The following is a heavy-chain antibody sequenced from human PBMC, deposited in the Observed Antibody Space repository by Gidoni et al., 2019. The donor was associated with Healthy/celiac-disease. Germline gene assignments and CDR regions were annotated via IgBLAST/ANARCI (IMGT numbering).Heavy chain of an antibody. V-gene: IGHV4-34*01. J-gene: IGHJ6*03. D-gene: IGHD3-22*01. CDR1: GGSFSGYY. Sequence: QVQLQQWGAGLLKPSETLSLPCAVYGGSFSGYYWSWIRQPPGKGLEWIGEIKHSGSTNYNPSLKSRVTISVDTSKNQFSLKLSSVTAADTAVYYCARGPARRITMIVAHSRGNYYYYMDVWGKGTTVTVSS. CDR2: IKHSGST. CDR3: ARGPARRITMIVAHSRGNYYYYMDV.